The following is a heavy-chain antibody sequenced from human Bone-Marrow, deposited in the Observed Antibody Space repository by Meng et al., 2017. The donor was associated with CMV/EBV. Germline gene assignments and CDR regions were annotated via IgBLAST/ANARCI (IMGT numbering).Heavy chain of an antibody. D-gene: IGHD3-10*01. CDR1: GFTFTSSA. Sequence: SVKVSCKASGFTFTSSAVQWVRQARGQRLEWIGWIVVGSGNTNYAQKFQERVTITREMSTSTAYMELSSLRSEDTAVYYCAAYYYGSGSYHSTSYYFDYWGQGTLVTVSS. J-gene: IGHJ4*02. CDR2: IVVGSGNT. CDR3: AAYYYGSGSYHSTSYYFDY. V-gene: IGHV1-58*01.